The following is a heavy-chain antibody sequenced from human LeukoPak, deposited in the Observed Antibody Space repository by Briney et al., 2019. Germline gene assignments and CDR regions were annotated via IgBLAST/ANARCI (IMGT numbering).Heavy chain of an antibody. CDR2: IYHSGST. J-gene: IGHJ4*02. CDR3: AREGFRVDPDY. Sequence: SETLSLTCAVSGYSISSGYYWGWIRQPPGKGLEWIGSIYHSGSTYYNPSLKSRVTISVDTSKNQSSLKLSSVTVADTAVYYCAREGFRVDPDYWGQGTLVTVSS. V-gene: IGHV4-38-2*02. CDR1: GYSISSGYY.